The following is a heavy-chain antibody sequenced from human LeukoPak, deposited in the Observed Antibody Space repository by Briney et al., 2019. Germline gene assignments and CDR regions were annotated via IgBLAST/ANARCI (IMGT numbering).Heavy chain of an antibody. V-gene: IGHV4-38-2*02. Sequence: PSETLSLTCTVSGYSISSGYYWGWIRQPPGKGLEWIGSIYHSGSTYYNPSLKSRITISVDTSKNQFSLRLSSVTAADTAVYYCAREGVVGATLWSRDAFDIWGQGTMVTVSS. CDR3: AREGVVGATLWSRDAFDI. CDR2: IYHSGST. CDR1: GYSISSGYY. J-gene: IGHJ3*02. D-gene: IGHD1-26*01.